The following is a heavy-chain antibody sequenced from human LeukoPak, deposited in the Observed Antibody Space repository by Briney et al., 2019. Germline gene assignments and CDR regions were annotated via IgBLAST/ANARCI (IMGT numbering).Heavy chain of an antibody. D-gene: IGHD1-1*01. CDR2: TYYRSKWYN. Sequence: SQTLSLTCAISGDSVSSNSAGWNWIRQSPSRGLEWLGRTYYRSKWYNDDAVSVKSRITINPDTSKNQLSLQLNSVTPEDTAVYYCARAVAGTTNWFDPWGQGTLVTVSS. V-gene: IGHV6-1*01. J-gene: IGHJ5*02. CDR3: ARAVAGTTNWFDP. CDR1: GDSVSSNSAG.